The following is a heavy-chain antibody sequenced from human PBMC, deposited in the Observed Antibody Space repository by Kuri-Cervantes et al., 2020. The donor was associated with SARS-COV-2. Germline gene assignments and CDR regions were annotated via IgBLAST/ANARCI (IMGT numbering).Heavy chain of an antibody. CDR1: GYTFTSYD. CDR2: MNPNSGNT. Sequence: ASVKVSCKASGYTFTSYDINWVRQATGQGLEWMGWMNPNSGNTNYAQKFQGRVTMTRDTSISTAYMELSRLRSDDTAVYYCARDAIVTVGSWYDYWGQGTLVTVSS. V-gene: IGHV1-2*02. CDR3: ARDAIVTVGSWYDY. J-gene: IGHJ4*02. D-gene: IGHD6-13*01.